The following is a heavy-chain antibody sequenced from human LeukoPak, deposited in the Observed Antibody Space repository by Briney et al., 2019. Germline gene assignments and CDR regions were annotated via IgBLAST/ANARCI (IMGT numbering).Heavy chain of an antibody. V-gene: IGHV3-30-3*01. D-gene: IGHD1-14*01. CDR1: GFAFNNYA. Sequence: PGGSLRLSCAASGFAFNNYAMHWVRQAPGKGLEWVAFISYDGSDIYYADSVKGRFTISRDNSKNTLYLQMNSLRVEDTAVYFCARDQPGTYTVSGAWGQGTLVTVSS. CDR2: ISYDGSDI. CDR3: ARDQPGTYTVSGA. J-gene: IGHJ5*02.